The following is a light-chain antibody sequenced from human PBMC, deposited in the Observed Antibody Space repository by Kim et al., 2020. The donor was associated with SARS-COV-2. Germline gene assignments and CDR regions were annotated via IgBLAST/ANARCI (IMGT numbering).Light chain of an antibody. CDR2: AAS. J-gene: IGKJ2*01. Sequence: GDRVTITCRASQSISSYLNWYQQKPGKAPKLLIYAASSLQSGVPSRFSGSESGTDFTLTISSLQPEDFATYYCQQSYSTPYTFGQGTKL. V-gene: IGKV1-39*01. CDR3: QQSYSTPYT. CDR1: QSISSY.